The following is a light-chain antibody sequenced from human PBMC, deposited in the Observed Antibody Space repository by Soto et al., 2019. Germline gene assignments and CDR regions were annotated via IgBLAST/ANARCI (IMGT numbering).Light chain of an antibody. J-gene: IGLJ1*01. CDR3: SSYTSSSSDYV. CDR1: SSDVGGYNY. Sequence: QSALTQPASVSGSPGQSITISCTGTSSDVGGYNYVSWYQQHPGKAPKLMIYEVSNRPSGVSNHFSGSKSGNTASLTISGLQAEDEADYYCSSYTSSSSDYVFGTGTKLTVL. CDR2: EVS. V-gene: IGLV2-14*01.